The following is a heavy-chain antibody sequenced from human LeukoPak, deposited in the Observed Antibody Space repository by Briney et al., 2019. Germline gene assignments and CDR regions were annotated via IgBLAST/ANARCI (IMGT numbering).Heavy chain of an antibody. V-gene: IGHV1-69*04. CDR1: GDTSSNSA. CDR2: IIPILGVA. J-gene: IGHJ4*02. D-gene: IGHD3-10*01. Sequence: GASVKVSCKASGDTSSNSAISWVRQAPGQGLECMGRIIPILGVANYAQNFQGRLTITADKSTNTAYMELSSLRSEDTAVYYCARDITMVRGGGSLFDYWGQGTLVTVSS. CDR3: ARDITMVRGGGSLFDY.